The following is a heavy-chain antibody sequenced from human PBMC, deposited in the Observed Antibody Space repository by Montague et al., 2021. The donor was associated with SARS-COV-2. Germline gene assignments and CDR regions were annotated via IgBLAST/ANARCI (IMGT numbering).Heavy chain of an antibody. V-gene: IGHV4-59*01. CDR3: VRADRRDPDTPHLYYYKGTDL. J-gene: IGHJ6*02. CDR2: IYYSGST. Sequence: SETLSLTCTVSGDSISTSYWAWIRQPPGKGLEWIGYIYYSGSTYYNPSLKSRVTISIDTSKNQFSLKLRSVTAADTAVYFCVRADRRDPDTPHLYYYKGTDLWGQGTTVTVSS. D-gene: IGHD2-15*01. CDR1: GDSISTSY.